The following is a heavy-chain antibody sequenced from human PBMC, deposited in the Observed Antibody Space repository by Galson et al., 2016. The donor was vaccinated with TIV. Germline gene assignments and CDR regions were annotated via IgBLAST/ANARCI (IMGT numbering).Heavy chain of an antibody. CDR2: INLDGDKQ. CDR1: VFTFDAYW. V-gene: IGHV3-7*04. CDR3: ARAYDSSGYYRVGGALDI. Sequence: SLRLSCAASVFTFDAYWMNWVRQAPGKGLEWVANINLDGDKQHYLDSVKGRFSISRDNGRNLLYLHMSSLRAEDSAVYYCARAYDSSGYYRVGGALDIWGRGTMVTVSS. D-gene: IGHD3-22*01. J-gene: IGHJ3*02.